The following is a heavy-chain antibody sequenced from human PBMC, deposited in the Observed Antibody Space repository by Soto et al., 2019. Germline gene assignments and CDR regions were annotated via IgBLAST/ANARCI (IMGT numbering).Heavy chain of an antibody. D-gene: IGHD3-22*01. CDR1: GYSFTSYW. CDR3: ARGCDYYDSSGPPGLDAFDI. J-gene: IGHJ3*02. V-gene: IGHV5-51*01. CDR2: IYPGDSDT. Sequence: GESVKISFKGSGYSFTSYWIGWVRQMPGKGLEWMGIIYPGDSDTRYSPSFQGQVTISADKSISTAYLQWSSLKASDTAMYYCARGCDYYDSSGPPGLDAFDIWGQGTMVTVSS.